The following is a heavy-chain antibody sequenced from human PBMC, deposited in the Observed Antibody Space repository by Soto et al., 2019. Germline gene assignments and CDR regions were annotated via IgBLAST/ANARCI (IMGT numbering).Heavy chain of an antibody. D-gene: IGHD4-17*01. CDR2: INHSGST. Sequence: PSETLSLTCAVYGGSFSGFYWSWIRQPPGKGLEWIGEINHSGSTNYNPSLKSRVTISVDTSKNQFSLKLSSVTAADTAVYYCARVSTTRPLDYWGQGTLVTVSS. CDR1: GGSFSGFY. CDR3: ARVSTTRPLDY. J-gene: IGHJ4*02. V-gene: IGHV4-34*01.